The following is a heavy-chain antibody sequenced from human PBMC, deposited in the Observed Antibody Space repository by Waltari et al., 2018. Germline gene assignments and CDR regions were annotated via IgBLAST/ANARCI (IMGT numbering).Heavy chain of an antibody. D-gene: IGHD2-2*01. J-gene: IGHJ6*03. CDR3: ARRVVPAAMVSGYMDV. V-gene: IGHV3-21*01. CDR1: GFTFSSYS. Sequence: EVQLVESGGGLVKPGGSLRLSCAASGFTFSSYSMNWVRQAPGKGLEWVSSISSSSSYIYYAESGKGRFTISRDNAKNSLYLQMNSLRAEDTAVYYCARRVVPAAMVSGYMDVWGKGTTVTVSS. CDR2: ISSSSSYI.